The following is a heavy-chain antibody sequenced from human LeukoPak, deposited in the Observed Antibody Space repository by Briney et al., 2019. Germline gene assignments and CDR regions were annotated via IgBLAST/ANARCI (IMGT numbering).Heavy chain of an antibody. CDR3: AGEGGWCGELLSQRFDY. V-gene: IGHV3-9*01. D-gene: IGHD3-10*01. Sequence: GGSLRLSCVASGFTFDDSAMHWVRQAPGKGLEWVSGISWNSGSIGYADSVKGRFTISRDNAKSSLNLQMNSLRAEDTALYYCAGEGGWCGELLSQRFDYWGQGTLVTVSS. CDR2: ISWNSGSI. CDR1: GFTFDDSA. J-gene: IGHJ4*02.